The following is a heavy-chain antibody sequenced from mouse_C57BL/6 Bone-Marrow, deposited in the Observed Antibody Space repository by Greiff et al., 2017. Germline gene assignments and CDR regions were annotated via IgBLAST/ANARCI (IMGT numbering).Heavy chain of an antibody. V-gene: IGHV1-26*01. J-gene: IGHJ2*01. D-gene: IGHD1-1*02. CDR3: AGDYGD. CDR2: INPNNGGT. Sequence: VQLQQSGPELVKPGASVKLSCKASGYTFTDYYMNWVKQSHGKSLEWIGDINPNNGGTSYNQKFKGKATLTVDKSSSTAYMELRSLTSEDSAVYYCAGDYGDWGKGATLTVAS. CDR1: GYTFTDYY.